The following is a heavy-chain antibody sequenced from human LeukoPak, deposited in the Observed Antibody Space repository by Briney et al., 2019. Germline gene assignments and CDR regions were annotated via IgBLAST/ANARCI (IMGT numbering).Heavy chain of an antibody. CDR2: ISGSGGST. Sequence: GGSLRLSCAASGFTFSSYSMNWVRQAPGKGLEWVSAISGSGGSTYYADSVKGRFTISRDNSKNTLYLQMNSLRAEDTAVYYCAKDQGSGIVGAHLLWGQGTLVTVSS. D-gene: IGHD1-26*01. V-gene: IGHV3-23*01. CDR3: AKDQGSGIVGAHLL. CDR1: GFTFSSYS. J-gene: IGHJ4*02.